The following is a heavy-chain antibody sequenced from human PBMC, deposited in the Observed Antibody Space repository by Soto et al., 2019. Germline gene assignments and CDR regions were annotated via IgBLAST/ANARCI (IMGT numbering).Heavy chain of an antibody. CDR2: IYYSGST. CDR1: GGSISSGGYY. CDR3: ARGGAVRWLELLGGGNWFDP. Sequence: SETLSLTCTVSGGSISSGGYYWSWIRQHPGKGLEWIGYIYYSGSTYYNPSLKSRVTISVDTSKNQFSLKLSSVTAADTAVYYCARGGAVRWLELLGGGNWFDPWGQGTLVTVSS. V-gene: IGHV4-31*03. D-gene: IGHD1-7*01. J-gene: IGHJ5*02.